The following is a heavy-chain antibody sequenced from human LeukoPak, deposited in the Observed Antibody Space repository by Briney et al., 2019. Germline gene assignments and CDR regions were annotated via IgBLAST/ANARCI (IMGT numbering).Heavy chain of an antibody. D-gene: IGHD6-19*01. CDR1: GFTFGFYW. CDR2: ILPDGSEK. Sequence: GGSLRLPCAASGFTFGFYWMTWVRQAPGEGLEWVANILPDGSEKYYLDSVKGRFTISRDNPTNSLYLQINSLRAEDTALYYCGRLARNAWYAVDYWGQGTLVTVSS. J-gene: IGHJ4*02. V-gene: IGHV3-7*01. CDR3: GRLARNAWYAVDY.